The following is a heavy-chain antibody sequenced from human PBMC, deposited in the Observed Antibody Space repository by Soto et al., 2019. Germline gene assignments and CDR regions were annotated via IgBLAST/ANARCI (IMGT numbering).Heavy chain of an antibody. CDR2: IFHSGRT. Sequence: PSETLSLTCAVSGDSITTSNWWSWVRQPPGKGLEWIGEIFHSGRTNYSPSLKSRVTISVHKSKNQFSLKLSSVTAADTAVYYCARDVGYFYDNSPTGHFDYWGPGTLVTVSS. J-gene: IGHJ4*02. D-gene: IGHD3-22*01. CDR1: GDSITTSNW. V-gene: IGHV4-4*02. CDR3: ARDVGYFYDNSPTGHFDY.